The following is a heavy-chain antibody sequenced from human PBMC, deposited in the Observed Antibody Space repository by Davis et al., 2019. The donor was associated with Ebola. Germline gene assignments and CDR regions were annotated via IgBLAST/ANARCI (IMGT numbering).Heavy chain of an antibody. J-gene: IGHJ2*01. V-gene: IGHV3-23*01. CDR2: LGTSADT. Sequence: GESLKISCAASGFVFSSYVMSWVRRAPGKGLEWVSTLGTSADTYYADSVKGRFTISRDNSKNTLHLQMNSLRAEDTAVYYCARHGSGDFWYFGLWGRGTLVTVSS. CDR1: GFVFSSYV. CDR3: ARHGSGDFWYFGL. D-gene: IGHD4-17*01.